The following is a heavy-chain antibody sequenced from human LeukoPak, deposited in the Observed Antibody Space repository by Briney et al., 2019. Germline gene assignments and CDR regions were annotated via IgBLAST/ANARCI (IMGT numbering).Heavy chain of an antibody. Sequence: GGSLRLSCAASGFTVSSNYMSWVRQAPGKGLEWVGRIKSKTDGGTTDYAAPVKGRFTISRDDSKNTLYLQMNSLKTEDTAVYYCTTVYYYDSSGYYYVRYWGQGTLVTVSS. D-gene: IGHD3-22*01. J-gene: IGHJ4*02. V-gene: IGHV3-15*01. CDR3: TTVYYYDSSGYYYVRY. CDR2: IKSKTDGGTT. CDR1: GFTVSSNY.